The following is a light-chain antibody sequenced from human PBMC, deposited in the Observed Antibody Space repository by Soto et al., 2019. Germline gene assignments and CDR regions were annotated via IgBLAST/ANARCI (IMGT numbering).Light chain of an antibody. CDR3: HHRSRWKGT. CDR1: QRIXSY. V-gene: IGKV3-11*01. CDR2: DAS. J-gene: IGKJ5*01. Sequence: DIWVTQWASPLSLSAGERATLPCRASQRIXSYFAWYQQQPGQAPRVLXDDASNSARGGPASLSGSGSATDFTPTIISIEPEYCVPYYLHHRSRWKGTFGQGTQVEIK.